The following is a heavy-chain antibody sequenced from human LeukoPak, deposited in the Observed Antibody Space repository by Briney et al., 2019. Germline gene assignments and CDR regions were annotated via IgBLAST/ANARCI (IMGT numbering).Heavy chain of an antibody. Sequence: GRSLRLSCAASGFTFNEYAMHWVRLAPGKGLEWVSGISWNSANKDYADSVKGRFTISRDNAKNSLYLQMNSLRPEDSALYYCEKDLSYGYLAHWGQGTLVTVSS. D-gene: IGHD5-18*01. CDR2: ISWNSANK. CDR1: GFTFNEYA. V-gene: IGHV3-9*01. J-gene: IGHJ4*02. CDR3: EKDLSYGYLAH.